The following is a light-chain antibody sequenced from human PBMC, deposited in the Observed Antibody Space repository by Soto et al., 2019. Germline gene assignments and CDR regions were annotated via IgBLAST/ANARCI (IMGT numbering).Light chain of an antibody. J-gene: IGLJ1*01. CDR1: KSDIGVYDF. CDR2: EVG. Sequence: QSALPQPPSASVSPGQSVTISCTGTKSDIGVYDFVSWYQHHPGKAPRLIIYEVGQRPSGVPDRFSGSKSGSTASLTVSGLQAADEADYFCKSYAGRNTYVFGSGTKLTVL. V-gene: IGLV2-8*01. CDR3: KSYAGRNTYV.